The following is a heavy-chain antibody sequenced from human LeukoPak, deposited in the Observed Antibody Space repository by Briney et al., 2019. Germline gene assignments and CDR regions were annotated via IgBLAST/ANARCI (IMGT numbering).Heavy chain of an antibody. D-gene: IGHD5-18*01. V-gene: IGHV4-61*01. CDR3: ARYGTAMVTYYYYYYMDV. CDR2: IYYSGST. CDR1: GYSISSGYY. J-gene: IGHJ6*03. Sequence: SETLSLTCTVSGYSISSGYYWSWIRQPPGKGLEWIGYIYYSGSTNYNPSLKSRVTISVDTSKNQFSLKLSSVTAADTAVYYCARYGTAMVTYYYYYYMDVWGKGTTVTVSS.